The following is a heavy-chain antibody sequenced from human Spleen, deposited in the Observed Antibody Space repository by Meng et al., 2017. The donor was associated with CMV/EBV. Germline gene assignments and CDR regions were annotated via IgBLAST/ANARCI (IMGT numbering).Heavy chain of an antibody. CDR1: SSYA. Sequence: SSYAMAWVRQAPGQGIEWMGTISPILAITKYAQEFQGRVTITADKTSSTIYMELSSLRSDDTAVYYCGRYTDVVSVIAATRDYWFDPWGQGTLVTVSS. CDR3: GRYTDVVSVIAATRDYWFDP. J-gene: IGHJ5*02. V-gene: IGHV1-69*04. CDR2: ISPILAIT. D-gene: IGHD2-15*01.